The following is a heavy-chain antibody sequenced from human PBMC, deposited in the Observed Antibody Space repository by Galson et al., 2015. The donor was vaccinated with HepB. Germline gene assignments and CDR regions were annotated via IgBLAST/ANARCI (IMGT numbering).Heavy chain of an antibody. CDR1: GFTFSSYG. D-gene: IGHD3-9*01. J-gene: IGHJ4*02. CDR2: ISYDGSNK. CDR3: AKGGSYDILTGYFDY. V-gene: IGHV3-30*18. Sequence: SLRLSCAASGFTFSSYGMHWVRQAPGKGLEWVAVISYDGSNKYYADSVKGRFTISRDNSKNTLYLQMNSLRAEDTAVYYCAKGGSYDILTGYFDYWGQGTLVTVSS.